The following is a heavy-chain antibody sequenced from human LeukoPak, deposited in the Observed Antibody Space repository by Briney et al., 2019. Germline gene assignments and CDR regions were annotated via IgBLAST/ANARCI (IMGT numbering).Heavy chain of an antibody. D-gene: IGHD5-24*01. CDR1: AGTFSSYA. V-gene: IGHV1-69*04. CDR3: ASDKLATHSN. Sequence: GASVKVSCKASAGTFSSYAFSWGRQAPGQGLEWMGRIIPILGIANYAQKFQGRVTITADKSTSTAYMELSSLRSEDTAVYYCASDKLATHSNWGQGTTVTVSS. J-gene: IGHJ6*02. CDR2: IIPILGIA.